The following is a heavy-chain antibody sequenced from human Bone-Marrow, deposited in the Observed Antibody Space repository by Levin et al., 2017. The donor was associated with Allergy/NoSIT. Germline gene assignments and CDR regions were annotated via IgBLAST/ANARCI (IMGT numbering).Heavy chain of an antibody. CDR3: ARETMTVAAVDY. CDR2: ISGHTGGA. Sequence: ASVKVSCKASGYTFSSYGINWVRQAPGQGLEWMGLISGHTGGATYAQKFQDRVTMTRDTSTNTAYMELRSLRSDDTAVYYCARETMTVAAVDYWGQGTLVAVSS. J-gene: IGHJ4*02. CDR1: GYTFSSYG. V-gene: IGHV1-18*01. D-gene: IGHD6-19*01.